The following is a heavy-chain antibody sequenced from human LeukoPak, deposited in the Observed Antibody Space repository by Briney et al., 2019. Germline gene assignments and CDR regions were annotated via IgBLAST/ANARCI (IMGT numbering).Heavy chain of an antibody. V-gene: IGHV3-23*01. J-gene: IGHJ4*02. CDR2: ILANCDKT. CDR1: GFTFSGYT. D-gene: IGHD1-14*01. Sequence: GGSLRLSCAASGFTFSGYTMNWVRQAPGKGLEWVSGILANCDKTYYADSVKGRFTISRDNSKNTLWLQMVSLRAEDMAVYYCAKDEKPDGRLNIDHWGQGTLVTVSS. CDR3: AKDEKPDGRLNIDH.